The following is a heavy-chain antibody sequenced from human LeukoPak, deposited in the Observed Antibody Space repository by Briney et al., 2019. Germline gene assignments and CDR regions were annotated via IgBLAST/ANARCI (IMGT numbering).Heavy chain of an antibody. CDR3: ARAGSGYYPFDY. V-gene: IGHV4-39*01. CDR1: GGSISSSSYC. D-gene: IGHD3-22*01. J-gene: IGHJ4*02. Sequence: SETLSLTCTVSGGSISSSSYCWGWIRRPPGKGLEWIGSIYYSGSTYYNPSLKGRVTISVDTSKNQFSLKLSSVTAADTAVYYCARAGSGYYPFDYWGQGTLVTVSS. CDR2: IYYSGST.